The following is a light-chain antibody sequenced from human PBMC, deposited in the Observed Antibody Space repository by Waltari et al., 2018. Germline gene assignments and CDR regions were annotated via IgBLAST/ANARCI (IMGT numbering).Light chain of an antibody. J-gene: IGLJ3*02. V-gene: IGLV3-1*01. Sequence: SYELTQPPSLSVSRGQSATITCSGDRLDDKNVCWYQQKPGQSPVLVMYQDRKRPSGIPERFSGSKSGNTATLTISAAQGMEEADYYCQAWDSSTAVFGGGTKLTVL. CDR3: QAWDSSTAV. CDR2: QDR. CDR1: RLDDKN.